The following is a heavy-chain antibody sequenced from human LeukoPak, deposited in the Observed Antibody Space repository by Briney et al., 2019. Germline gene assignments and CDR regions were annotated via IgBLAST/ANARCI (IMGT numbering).Heavy chain of an antibody. CDR1: GGSFSGYY. CDR3: ARGTAVAGSFDY. D-gene: IGHD6-19*01. Sequence: MPSETLSLTCAVHGGSFSGYYWSWIRQPPGKGLEWIGEINHSGSTNYNPSLKSRVTMSVDTSKNQFSLKLSSVPAADTAVYYCARGTAVAGSFDYWGQGTLVTVSS. V-gene: IGHV4-34*01. CDR2: INHSGST. J-gene: IGHJ4*02.